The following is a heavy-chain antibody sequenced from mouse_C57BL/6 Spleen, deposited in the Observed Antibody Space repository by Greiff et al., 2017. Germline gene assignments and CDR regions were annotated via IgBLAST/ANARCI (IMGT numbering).Heavy chain of an antibody. D-gene: IGHD2-4*01. J-gene: IGHJ4*01. Sequence: LEESGPELVKPGASVKISCKASGYSFTDYNMNWVKQSNGKSLEWIGVINPNYGTTSYNQKFKGKATLTVDQSSSTAYMQLNSLTSEDSAVYYCARGGIYYDYDNAMDYWGQGTSVTVSS. V-gene: IGHV1-39*01. CDR1: GYSFTDYN. CDR2: INPNYGTT. CDR3: ARGGIYYDYDNAMDY.